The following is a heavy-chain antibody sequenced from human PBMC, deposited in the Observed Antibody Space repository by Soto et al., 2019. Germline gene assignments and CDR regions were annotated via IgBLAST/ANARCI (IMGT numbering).Heavy chain of an antibody. Sequence: GGSLRLSCAASGFTFSSYAMSWVRQAPGKGLEWVSAISGSGGSTYYADSVKGRFTISRDNSKNTLYLQMNSLRAEDTAVYYCAKDLIGDYFELRPGGGGYWGQGTLVTVSS. J-gene: IGHJ4*02. D-gene: IGHD4-17*01. CDR2: ISGSGGST. V-gene: IGHV3-23*01. CDR3: AKDLIGDYFELRPGGGGY. CDR1: GFTFSSYA.